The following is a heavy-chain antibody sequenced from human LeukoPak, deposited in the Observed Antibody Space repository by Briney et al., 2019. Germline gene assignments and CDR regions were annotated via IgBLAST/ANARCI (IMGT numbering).Heavy chain of an antibody. J-gene: IGHJ5*02. V-gene: IGHV1-69*04. Sequence: SVKVSCKASGGTFSSYAISWVRQAPGQGLVWMGRIIPILGIANYAQKFQGRVTITADKSTSTAYMELSSLRSEDTAVYYCARGGSYYGSGKDWFDPWGQGTLVTVSS. CDR1: GGTFSSYA. CDR3: ARGGSYYGSGKDWFDP. CDR2: IIPILGIA. D-gene: IGHD3-10*01.